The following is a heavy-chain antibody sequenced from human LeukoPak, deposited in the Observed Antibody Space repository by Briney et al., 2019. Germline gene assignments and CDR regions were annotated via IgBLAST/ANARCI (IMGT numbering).Heavy chain of an antibody. V-gene: IGHV1-69*05. D-gene: IGHD3-3*01. CDR2: IIPIFGTA. J-gene: IGHJ4*02. CDR3: ASGPHYDFWRAPDY. Sequence: SVKVSCKASGGTFSSYAISWVRQAPGQGLEWMGGIIPIFGTANYAQKFQGRVTITTDESTSTAYMELSSLRSEDTAVYYCASGPHYDFWRAPDYWGQGTLVTVSS. CDR1: GGTFSSYA.